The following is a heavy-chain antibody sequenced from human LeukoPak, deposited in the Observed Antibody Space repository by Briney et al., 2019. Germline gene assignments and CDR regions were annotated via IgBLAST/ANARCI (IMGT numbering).Heavy chain of an antibody. CDR3: ARDVSPYYYDSSGYYPY. CDR1: GYTFSNYG. CDR2: ISAYNDNT. J-gene: IGHJ4*02. Sequence: ASVKVSCKASGYTFSNYGISWVRQAPGQGLEWMGWISAYNDNTNYAQKLQDRVTMTTDTSTSTAYMELRSLRSDDTAVYYCARDVSPYYYDSSGYYPYWGQGTLVTISS. D-gene: IGHD3-22*01. V-gene: IGHV1-18*01.